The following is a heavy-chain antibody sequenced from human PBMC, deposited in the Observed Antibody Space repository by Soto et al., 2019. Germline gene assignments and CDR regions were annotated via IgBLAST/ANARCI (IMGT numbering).Heavy chain of an antibody. J-gene: IGHJ4*02. CDR2: VYWDDDK. CDR3: AHTRYSISSFDY. Sequence: SGPTLVNPTQALTLTCTFSGFSLTTDDVGVGWIRQFPGKALDWLAVVYWDDDKRYSPSLKSRLTITKDTSKNQVFLTMSNMDPVDTATYYCAHTRYSISSFDYWGQGTLVTVSS. V-gene: IGHV2-5*02. CDR1: GFSLTTDDVG. D-gene: IGHD6-6*01.